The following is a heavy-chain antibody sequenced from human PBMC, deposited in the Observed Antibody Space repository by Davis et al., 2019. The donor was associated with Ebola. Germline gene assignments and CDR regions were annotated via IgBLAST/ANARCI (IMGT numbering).Heavy chain of an antibody. V-gene: IGHV4-34*01. CDR1: GGSLSGFS. D-gene: IGHD5-18*01. Sequence: MPSETLSLTCVVTGGSLSGFSWSWVRQPPGGGLEWIGDINPRGRTNYNPSLRSRATISMDTSANRLSLSLGSVTAADTAVYYCARVRGYSYIDYWGQGTLVTVSS. CDR3: ARVRGYSYIDY. J-gene: IGHJ4*02. CDR2: INPRGRT.